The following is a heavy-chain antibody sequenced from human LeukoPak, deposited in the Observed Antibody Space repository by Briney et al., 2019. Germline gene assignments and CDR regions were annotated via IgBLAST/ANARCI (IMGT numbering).Heavy chain of an antibody. Sequence: GGSLRLSCTVSGFNFNNYAMHWVRQAPGKGLEWVAVISYDGSNKYYADSVKGRFTISRDNSKNTLYLQMNSLRAEDTAVYYCARDLAAAAGHWGGPLDYWGQGTLFTVSS. V-gene: IGHV3-30-3*01. CDR3: ARDLAAAAGHWGGPLDY. CDR2: ISYDGSNK. D-gene: IGHD6-13*01. J-gene: IGHJ4*02. CDR1: GFNFNNYA.